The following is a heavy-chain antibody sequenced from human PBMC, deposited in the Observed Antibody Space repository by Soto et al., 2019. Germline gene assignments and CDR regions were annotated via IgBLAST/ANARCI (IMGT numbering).Heavy chain of an antibody. CDR2: IVVGSGNT. D-gene: IGHD2-2*01. Sequence: ASVKVSCKASGFTFTSSAMQWVRQARGQRLEWIGWIVVGSGNTNYAQKFQERVTITRDMSTSTAYVELSSLRSEDTAVYYCAAEDIVVVPAAPGESYYYYYGMDVWG. CDR3: AAEDIVVVPAAPGESYYYYYGMDV. CDR1: GFTFTSSA. V-gene: IGHV1-58*02. J-gene: IGHJ6*02.